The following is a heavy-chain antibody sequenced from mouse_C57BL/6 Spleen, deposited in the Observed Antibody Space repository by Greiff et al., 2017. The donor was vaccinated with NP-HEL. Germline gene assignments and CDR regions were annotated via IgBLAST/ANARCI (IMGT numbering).Heavy chain of an antibody. CDR1: GYTFTDYN. CDR2: INPNNGGT. V-gene: IGHV1-22*01. J-gene: IGHJ3*01. D-gene: IGHD2-2*01. CDR3: ARLREYGYDGSAWFAY. Sequence: EVQLQQSGPELVKPGASVKMSCKASGYTFTDYNMHWVKQSHGKSLEWIGYINPNNGGTSYNQKFKGKATLTVNKSSSTAYMELRSLTSEDSAVYYCARLREYGYDGSAWFAYWGQGTLVTVSA.